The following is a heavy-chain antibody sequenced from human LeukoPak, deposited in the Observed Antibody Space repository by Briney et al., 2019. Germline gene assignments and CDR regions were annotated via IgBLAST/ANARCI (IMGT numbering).Heavy chain of an antibody. CDR3: ARTIYYYYYMDV. J-gene: IGHJ6*03. CDR2: LKQDGSEK. D-gene: IGHD4/OR15-4a*01. Sequence: ETLSLTCTVSGGSISSYYWSWVRQAPGKGLEWVANLKQDGSEKYYVDSVKGRFTISRDNAKNSLYLQMNSLRAEDTAVYYCARTIYYYYYMDVWGKGTTVTVSS. CDR1: GGSISSYY. V-gene: IGHV3-7*01.